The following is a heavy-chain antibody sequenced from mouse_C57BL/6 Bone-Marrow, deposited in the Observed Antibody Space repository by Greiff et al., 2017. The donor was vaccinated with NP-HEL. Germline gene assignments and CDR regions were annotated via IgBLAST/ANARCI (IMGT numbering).Heavy chain of an antibody. D-gene: IGHD1-1*01. V-gene: IGHV5-17*01. CDR2: ISSGSSTI. CDR1: GFTFSDYG. J-gene: IGHJ4*01. CDR3: ARITTVVAPMDY. Sequence: EVKLVESGGGLVKPGGSLKLSCAASGFTFSDYGMHWVRQAPEKGLEWVAYISSGSSTIYYADTVKGRFTISRDNAKNTLFLQMTSLRSEDTAMYYCARITTVVAPMDYWGQGTSVTVSS.